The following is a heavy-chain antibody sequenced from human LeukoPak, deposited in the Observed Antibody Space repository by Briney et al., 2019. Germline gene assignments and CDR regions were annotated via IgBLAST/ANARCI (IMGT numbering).Heavy chain of an antibody. CDR3: ARVWRYDPSGYPFDY. V-gene: IGHV3-66*01. CDR1: GFIVSSNY. J-gene: IGHJ4*02. D-gene: IGHD3-22*01. CDR2: IYSGGTT. Sequence: GGSLRLSCAASGFIVSSNYVSWVRQAPGRGLEWVSAIYSGGTTYYADSVKGRFTISRDNSKNTLYLQMNSLRAEDTAVYYCARVWRYDPSGYPFDYWGQGTLVTVSS.